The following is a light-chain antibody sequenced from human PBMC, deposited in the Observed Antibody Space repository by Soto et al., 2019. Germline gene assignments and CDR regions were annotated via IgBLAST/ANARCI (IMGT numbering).Light chain of an antibody. CDR3: SSCTSSSTYV. Sequence: QSVLTQPASVSGSPGQSITISCTGTSSDVGGYNYVSWYQQHPAKAPKLMIYDVSSRPSGVSNRFSGSKSGNTASLTISGLQAEDEADYYCSSCTSSSTYVFGTGTKVTVL. J-gene: IGLJ1*01. CDR2: DVS. CDR1: SSDVGGYNY. V-gene: IGLV2-14*01.